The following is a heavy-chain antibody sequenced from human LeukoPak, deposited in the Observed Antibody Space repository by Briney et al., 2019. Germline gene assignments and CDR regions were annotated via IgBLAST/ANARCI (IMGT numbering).Heavy chain of an antibody. J-gene: IGHJ4*02. D-gene: IGHD1-26*01. CDR1: GSTFNNYA. V-gene: IGHV3-23*01. CDR3: AKDDEWEPRGVSFDY. CDR2: ISGSGGST. Sequence: GGSLRLSCAASGSTFNNYAMSWVRQAPGKGLEWVSAISGSGGSTYYADSVKGRFTISRDNSKNTLYLQMNSLRAEDTAVYYCAKDDEWEPRGVSFDYWGQGTLVTVSS.